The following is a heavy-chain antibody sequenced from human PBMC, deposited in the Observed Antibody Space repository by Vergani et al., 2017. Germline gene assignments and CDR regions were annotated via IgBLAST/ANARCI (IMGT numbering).Heavy chain of an antibody. J-gene: IGHJ2*01. Sequence: QVQLQESGPGLVKASQTLSLTCSVSGAYVGSGGYYWSWVRQRPGMGLDWIGYIYYSGTTYYNPSLESRLTISVDTSKNQFSLRLNSVTAADTAVYYCARVGHLVAVTGEGPSLDLWGRGTLVTVSS. CDR2: IYYSGTT. V-gene: IGHV4-30-4*08. CDR1: GAYVGSGGYY. CDR3: ARVGHLVAVTGEGPSLDL. D-gene: IGHD2-21*02.